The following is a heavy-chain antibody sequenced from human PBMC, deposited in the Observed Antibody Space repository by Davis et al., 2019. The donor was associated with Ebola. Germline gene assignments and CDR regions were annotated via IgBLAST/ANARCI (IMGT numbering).Heavy chain of an antibody. CDR1: GFRFSSYA. Sequence: GESLKISCAASGFRFSSYAMYWVRQAPGKGLEWVAVISYDGSDIRYGDSVKGRFTISRDNSQNTLYLQMSSLRGDDTAVYYCARQAQLVFGFDYWGQGTLVTVSS. CDR2: ISYDGSDI. V-gene: IGHV3-30*04. CDR3: ARQAQLVFGFDY. D-gene: IGHD6-13*01. J-gene: IGHJ4*02.